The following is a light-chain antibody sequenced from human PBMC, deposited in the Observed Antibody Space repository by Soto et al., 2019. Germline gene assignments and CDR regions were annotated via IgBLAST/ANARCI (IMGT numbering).Light chain of an antibody. V-gene: IGLV4-69*01. Sequence: QPVLTQSPSASASLGASVKLTCTLSSGHSSYAIAWHQQQPEKGPRYLMKVTSDGSHTKGDGIPDRFSGSSSGAERYLSISSLQSEDEADYYCQTWGTGIGVFGGGTKLTVL. CDR3: QTWGTGIGV. CDR1: SGHSSYA. CDR2: VTSDGSH. J-gene: IGLJ2*01.